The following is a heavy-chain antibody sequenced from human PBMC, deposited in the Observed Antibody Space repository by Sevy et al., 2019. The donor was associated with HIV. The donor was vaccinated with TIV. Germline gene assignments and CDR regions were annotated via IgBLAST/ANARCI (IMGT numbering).Heavy chain of an antibody. J-gene: IGHJ6*02. CDR1: GFTFSNYG. V-gene: IGHV3-33*01. D-gene: IGHD3-16*01. CDR3: ARDKLQTTGSLGDYYYGLDV. CDR2: IWYDGSNK. Sequence: GGSLRLSCAGSGFTFSNYGMHWVRQAPGKGLEWVAIIWYDGSNKYYTESVKGRLTISRDNSKKRLYLQMNGLRAEDTAVYYCARDKLQTTGSLGDYYYGLDVWGQGTRVTVSS.